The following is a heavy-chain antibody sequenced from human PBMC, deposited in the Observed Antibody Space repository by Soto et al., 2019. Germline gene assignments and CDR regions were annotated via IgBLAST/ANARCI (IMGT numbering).Heavy chain of an antibody. CDR3: ERRWGEGTVDY. Sequence: QVQLQESGPGLVKPSGTLSLTCAVSGGSISSSNWWSWVRQPPGKGLEWIGEIYHSGSTNYNPSLKSRVTKSVDKSRNQCSLKLRSVTAADTAVYYWERRWGEGTVDYWGQGTLVTVSS. J-gene: IGHJ4*02. D-gene: IGHD1-1*01. CDR2: IYHSGST. CDR1: GGSISSSNW. V-gene: IGHV4-4*02.